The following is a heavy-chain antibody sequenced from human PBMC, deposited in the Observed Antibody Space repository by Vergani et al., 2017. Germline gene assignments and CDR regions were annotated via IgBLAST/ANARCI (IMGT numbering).Heavy chain of an antibody. J-gene: IGHJ4*02. CDR2: LTGGGGST. CDR1: GFTFSTYV. D-gene: IGHD1-26*01. V-gene: IGHV3-23*01. CDR3: VKDAGSYENFFDS. Sequence: EVQLLESGGSLKQPGGSVRLSCAASGFTFSTYVMHWVRQAPGTGLEWVLALTGGGGSTYYADSFKGRFIISRDNSRDTLYLQMNSLRPEDTATYYCVKDAGSYENFFDSWGQGTLVTVSS.